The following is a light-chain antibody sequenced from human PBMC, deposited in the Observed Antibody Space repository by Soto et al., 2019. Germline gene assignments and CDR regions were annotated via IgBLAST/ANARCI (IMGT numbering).Light chain of an antibody. CDR2: DAS. J-gene: IGKJ1*01. V-gene: IGKV1-5*01. CDR1: QSISSW. CDR3: QQSDSMPWT. Sequence: DIQMTQSPSTLSASVGDRVTITCRASQSISSWLAWYQQKPGKAPKLLIYDASSLESGVPSRFSGSGSGTEFILTISSLQPDDSATYYCQQSDSMPWTFGQGTKVDI.